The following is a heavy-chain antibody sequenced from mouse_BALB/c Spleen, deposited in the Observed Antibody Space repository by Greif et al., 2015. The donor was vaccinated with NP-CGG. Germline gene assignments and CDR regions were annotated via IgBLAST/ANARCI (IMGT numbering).Heavy chain of an antibody. CDR2: IWSDGST. CDR3: ARNGGNYVYYAMDY. V-gene: IGHV2-6*02. Sequence: QVQLKESGPGLVAPSQSLSITCTVSGFSLTSYGVHWVRQPPGKGLEWLVVIWSDGSTTYNSALKSRLSISKDNSKSQVFLKMNSLQTDDTAMYYCARNGGNYVYYAMDYWGQGTSVTVSS. D-gene: IGHD2-1*01. J-gene: IGHJ4*01. CDR1: GFSLTSYG.